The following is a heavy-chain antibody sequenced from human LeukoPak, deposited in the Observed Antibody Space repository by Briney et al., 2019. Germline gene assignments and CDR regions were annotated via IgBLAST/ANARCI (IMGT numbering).Heavy chain of an antibody. Sequence: GGSLRLSCAASGFTFSSYEMNWVRQAPGKGLEWVSYISSSGSTIYYADSVKGRFTISRDNAKNSLYLQMNSLRAEDTAVYYSARDAERWLQTPFDYWGQGTLVTVSS. J-gene: IGHJ4*02. V-gene: IGHV3-48*03. CDR2: ISSSGSTI. CDR1: GFTFSSYE. CDR3: ARDAERWLQTPFDY. D-gene: IGHD5-24*01.